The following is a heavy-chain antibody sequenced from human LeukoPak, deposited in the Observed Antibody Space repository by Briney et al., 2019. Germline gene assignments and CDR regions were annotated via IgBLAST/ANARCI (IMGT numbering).Heavy chain of an antibody. D-gene: IGHD2-2*01. CDR3: AKDIRPYCSSTSCYTNWFDP. CDR2: NRWNRGSI. V-gene: IGHV3-9*01. CDR1: GFTLDDYA. Sequence: GGSLRLSCAASGFTLDDYAMDWVRPAPGRGMEWVSGNRWNRGSIAYADSVTGRFTISRDNAKNSLYLQMNSLRAEDTALYYCAKDIRPYCSSTSCYTNWFDPWGQGTLVTVSS. J-gene: IGHJ5*02.